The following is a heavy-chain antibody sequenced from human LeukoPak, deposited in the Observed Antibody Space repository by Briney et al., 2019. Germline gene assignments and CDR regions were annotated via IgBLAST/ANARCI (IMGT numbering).Heavy chain of an antibody. D-gene: IGHD2-8*01. V-gene: IGHV3-7*01. CDR2: IKQDGSEK. CDR3: ARLRWTCINDICYTGFEY. Sequence: GGSLRLSCVASGFTFSNYWMSWVRQAPGKGLEWVANIKQDGSEKYFVDSVKGRFTFSRDNAENSLYLLMNSLRAEDTAIYYCARLRWTCINDICYTGFEYWGPGTLVTDSS. J-gene: IGHJ4*02. CDR1: GFTFSNYW.